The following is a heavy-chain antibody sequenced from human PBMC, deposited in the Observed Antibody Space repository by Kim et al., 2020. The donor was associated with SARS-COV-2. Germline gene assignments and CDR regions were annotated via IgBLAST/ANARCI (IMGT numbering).Heavy chain of an antibody. CDR2: WYS. J-gene: IGHJ6*02. V-gene: IGHV6-1*01. Sequence: WYSDYAVAVKSRIIINPDTSKNQFSLQLNSVTPEDTAVYYCARDHGGLDVWGQGTTVTVSS. CDR3: ARDHGGLDV.